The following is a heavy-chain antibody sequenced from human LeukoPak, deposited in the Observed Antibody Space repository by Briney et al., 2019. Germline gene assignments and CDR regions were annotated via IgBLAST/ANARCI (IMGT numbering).Heavy chain of an antibody. CDR1: GYTFTGYY. CDR3: ARVEVGRYDILTGYYMSYYYGMDV. Sequence: ASVKVSCKASGYTFTGYYMHWVRQAPGQGLEWMGWINPNSGGTNYAQKFQGRVTMTRDTSISTAYMELSRLRSDDTAVYYCARVEVGRYDILTGYYMSYYYGMDVWGQGTTVTVSS. D-gene: IGHD3-9*01. V-gene: IGHV1-2*02. CDR2: INPNSGGT. J-gene: IGHJ6*02.